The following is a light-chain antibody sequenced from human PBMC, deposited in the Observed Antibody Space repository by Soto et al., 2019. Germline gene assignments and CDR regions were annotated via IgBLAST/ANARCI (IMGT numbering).Light chain of an antibody. J-gene: IGKJ1*01. CDR1: QTIRSNY. CDR2: GAS. Sequence: ETVLTQSPGTLSLSPGERATLSCRASQTIRSNYLAWYRQTPGQAPRLLIYGASNRATGIADRFSGSGSGKYFTLIISILEHEDFALYCCQQYGSSPLTFGQGTKVEIK. V-gene: IGKV3-20*01. CDR3: QQYGSSPLT.